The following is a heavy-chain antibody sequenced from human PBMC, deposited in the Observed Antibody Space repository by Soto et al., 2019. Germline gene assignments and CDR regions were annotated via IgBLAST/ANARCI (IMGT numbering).Heavy chain of an antibody. Sequence: VQLVQSGSEMREPGASVRISCKASGYTFNTYFISGISWVRQAPGQGLEGVGWTNAYSGESNNPEKFQGRITLTADKSTNTVYLQLSRLGPDYSAVYFCTRDERHSCGRLACYHYDYWGQGTLVTVSS. CDR3: TRDERHSCGRLACYHYDY. J-gene: IGHJ4*02. CDR2: TNAYSGES. V-gene: IGHV1-18*04. CDR1: GYTFNTYF. D-gene: IGHD1-26*01.